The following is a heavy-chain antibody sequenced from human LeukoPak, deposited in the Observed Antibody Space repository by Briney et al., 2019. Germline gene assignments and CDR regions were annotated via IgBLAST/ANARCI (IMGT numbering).Heavy chain of an antibody. CDR3: VRPFYHYDSSGYHDY. V-gene: IGHV5-51*01. D-gene: IGHD3-22*01. Sequence: GKSLKISCKGSEYTFSNYWIGGVRQMSGKGLEWMGMIYPADSKTKFSPPFQGQVTISVDTSVSSVYLQWSSLKASDTAMYYCVRPFYHYDSSGYHDYWGQGTLVTVSS. CDR1: EYTFSNYW. CDR2: IYPADSKT. J-gene: IGHJ4*02.